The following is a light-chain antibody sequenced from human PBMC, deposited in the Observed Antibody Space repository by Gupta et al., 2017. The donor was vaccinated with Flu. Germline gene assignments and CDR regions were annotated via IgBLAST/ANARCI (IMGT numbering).Light chain of an antibody. CDR1: QGISSY. J-gene: IGKJ1*01. CDR3: QQLNNYPHT. V-gene: IGKV1-9*01. Sequence: DIQLTQSPSFLSASVGDRVTITCRASQGISSYLAWYQQKPGKAPKLLIYAASTLQSGVPSRFSGSGSGTEFTLTISSLQPEDFATYYCQQLNNYPHTFGQGTKVEIK. CDR2: AAS.